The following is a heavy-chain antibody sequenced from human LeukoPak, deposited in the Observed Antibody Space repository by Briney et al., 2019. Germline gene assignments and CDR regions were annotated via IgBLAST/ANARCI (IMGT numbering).Heavy chain of an antibody. CDR2: IRYDGSNK. CDR1: GFTFSSYG. V-gene: IGHV3-30*02. D-gene: IGHD6-19*01. Sequence: GGSLRLSCAASGFTFSSYGMHWVRQAPGKGLEWVAFIRYDGSNKYYADSVKGRFTISRDNSKNTLYLQMNSLRAEDTAVYYCAKDLEFRAVAGTGGDYWGQETLVTVSS. CDR3: AKDLEFRAVAGTGGDY. J-gene: IGHJ4*02.